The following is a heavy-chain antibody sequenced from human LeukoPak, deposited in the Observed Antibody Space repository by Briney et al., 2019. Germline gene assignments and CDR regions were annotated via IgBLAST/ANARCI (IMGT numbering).Heavy chain of an antibody. V-gene: IGHV3-7*01. J-gene: IGHJ6*02. CDR2: IKQDGSEK. CDR3: ARDQVLLWFGEFSYGMDV. D-gene: IGHD3-10*01. CDR1: GFTFSSYW. Sequence: GGSLRLSCAASGFTFSSYWMSWVRQAPGKGLEWVANIKQDGSEKYYVDSVKGRFTISRDNAKNSLYLQMNSLRAEDTAVYYCARDQVLLWFGEFSYGMDVWGQGTTVTVSS.